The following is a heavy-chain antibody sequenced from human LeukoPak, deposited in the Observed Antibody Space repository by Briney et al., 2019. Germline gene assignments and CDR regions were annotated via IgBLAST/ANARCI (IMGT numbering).Heavy chain of an antibody. CDR3: AKNAHYQGYSYGGIDY. CDR2: ISYDGSDK. J-gene: IGHJ4*02. D-gene: IGHD5-18*01. CDR1: GFTFSSYG. Sequence: PGRSLRLSCAASGFTFSSYGMHWVRQAPGKGLEWVAFISYDGSDKYSADSVKGRFTISRDNSKNTLYLQMNSLRAEDTAVYYCAKNAHYQGYSYGGIDYWGQGTLVTVSS. V-gene: IGHV3-30*18.